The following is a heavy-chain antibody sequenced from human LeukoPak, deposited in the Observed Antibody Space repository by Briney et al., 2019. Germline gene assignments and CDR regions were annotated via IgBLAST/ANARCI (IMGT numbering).Heavy chain of an antibody. D-gene: IGHD6-6*01. CDR1: GGSISTDY. CDR3: ARLAGSSSSDY. V-gene: IGHV4-4*09. CDR2: IYSSGST. Sequence: SETLSLTCTVSGGSISTDYWSWIRQPPGKGLEWIGYIYSSGSTNYNPSLKSRVTLSVDTSKNQFSLKLNSVTAADTAVYYCARLAGSSSSDYWGQGTLVTVSS. J-gene: IGHJ4*02.